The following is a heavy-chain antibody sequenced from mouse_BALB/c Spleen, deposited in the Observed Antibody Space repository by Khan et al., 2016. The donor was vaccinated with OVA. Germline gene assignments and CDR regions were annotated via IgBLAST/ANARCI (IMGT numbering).Heavy chain of an antibody. Sequence: QIQLVQSGPELTKPGETVKISCKASGYTFTNYGMNWVKQAPGKALKWMGWINTYTGEPTYADDFKGRLAFSLETSASTAYLQINNLKNEDMATYFCARGLNYYGSWFAYWGQGTLVTVSA. CDR3: ARGLNYYGSWFAY. D-gene: IGHD1-1*01. V-gene: IGHV9-1*02. CDR2: INTYTGEP. J-gene: IGHJ3*01. CDR1: GYTFTNYG.